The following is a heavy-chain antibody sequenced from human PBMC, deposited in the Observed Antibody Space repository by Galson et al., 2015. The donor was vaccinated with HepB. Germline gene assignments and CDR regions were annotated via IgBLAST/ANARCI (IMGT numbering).Heavy chain of an antibody. Sequence: SVKVSCKASGYTFTNYDTNWLRQATGQGLEWMGWINPNSGNTGYVQKFQGRVTMTRSTSISTVYMELSGLGPEDTAVYYCATFGGSTSGYDYWGQGTLVTVSS. V-gene: IGHV1-8*01. J-gene: IGHJ4*02. D-gene: IGHD3-22*01. CDR3: ATFGGSTSGYDY. CDR1: GYTFTNYD. CDR2: INPNSGNT.